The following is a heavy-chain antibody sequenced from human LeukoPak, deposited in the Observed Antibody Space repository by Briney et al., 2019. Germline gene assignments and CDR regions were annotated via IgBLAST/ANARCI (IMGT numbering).Heavy chain of an antibody. CDR3: ARHYDSSGYYVWYFDL. Sequence: SETPSLTCAVYGGSFSGYYWSWIRQPPGKGLEWIGEINHSGSTNYNPSLKSRVTISVDTSKNQFSLKLSSVTAADTAVYYCARHYDSSGYYVWYFDLWGRGTLVTVSS. D-gene: IGHD3-22*01. J-gene: IGHJ2*01. V-gene: IGHV4-34*01. CDR2: INHSGST. CDR1: GGSFSGYY.